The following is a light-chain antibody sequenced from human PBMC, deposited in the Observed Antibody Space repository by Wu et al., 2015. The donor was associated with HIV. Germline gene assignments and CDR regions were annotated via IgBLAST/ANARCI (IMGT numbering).Light chain of an antibody. Sequence: DIVLTQSPGTLSLSPGERAILSCRASQSVRNNYLAWFQQKPGQAPRLLIYGASSRATGIPDRFSGSGSGTDFTLIISRLEPEDFAVYYCQQYGSSPRTFGQGTKVEVK. V-gene: IGKV3-20*01. CDR3: QQYGSSPRT. CDR1: QSVRNNY. J-gene: IGKJ1*01. CDR2: GAS.